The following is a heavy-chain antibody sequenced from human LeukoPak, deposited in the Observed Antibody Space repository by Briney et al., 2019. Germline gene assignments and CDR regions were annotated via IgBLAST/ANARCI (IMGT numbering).Heavy chain of an antibody. CDR3: ARGEAAVVVPVAIPWFDP. CDR1: GDSIIYGGYY. J-gene: IGHJ5*02. Sequence: PSQTLSLTCTVSGDSIIYGGYYWSWIRQPLGKGLEWIGYIYYSGTTHYNPSLKDRLTMSVDTSKNQFSLKLSSVTAADTAVYYCARGEAAVVVPVAIPWFDPWGQGTLVTVSS. CDR2: IYYSGTT. V-gene: IGHV4-31*03. D-gene: IGHD2-2*01.